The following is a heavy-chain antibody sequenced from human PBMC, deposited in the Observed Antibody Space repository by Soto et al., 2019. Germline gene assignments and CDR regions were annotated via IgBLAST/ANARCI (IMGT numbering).Heavy chain of an antibody. D-gene: IGHD6-25*01. Sequence: RSLRLSCAASAFTFSSYAMSFVRQAPGKGLDWVSAILRVGLSTCYADSVKGRFTISRDNSKNTLYLQMNSLRAEDTAVYYCAKISGGSSGSYYYYGMDVWGQGTTVRVCS. CDR3: AKISGGSSGSYYYYGMDV. V-gene: IGHV3-23*01. CDR1: AFTFSSYA. CDR2: ILRVGLST. J-gene: IGHJ6*02.